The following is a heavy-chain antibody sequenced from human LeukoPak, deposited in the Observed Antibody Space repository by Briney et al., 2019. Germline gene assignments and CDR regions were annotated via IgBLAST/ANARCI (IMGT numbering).Heavy chain of an antibody. D-gene: IGHD6-13*01. CDR3: ASGIAAAGTWFDP. CDR1: GGSFSGYY. Sequence: SETLSLTCAVYGGSFSGYYWSWIRQPPGKGLEWIGEINHSGSTHYNPSLKSRVTVSVDTSKNQFSLKLSSVTAADTAVYYCASGIAAAGTWFDPWGQGTLVTVSS. V-gene: IGHV4-34*01. CDR2: INHSGST. J-gene: IGHJ5*02.